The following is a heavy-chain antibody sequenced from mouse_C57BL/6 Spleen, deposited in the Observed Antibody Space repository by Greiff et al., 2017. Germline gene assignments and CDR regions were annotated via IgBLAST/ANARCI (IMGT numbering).Heavy chain of an antibody. CDR1: GYAFTNYL. J-gene: IGHJ4*01. CDR3: ARSDDGYSYYYAMDY. D-gene: IGHD2-3*01. CDR2: INPGSGGT. Sequence: QVQLQQSGAELVRPGTSVKVSCTASGYAFTNYLIEWVKQRPGQGLEWIGVINPGSGGTNYNEKFKGKATLTADKSSSTAYMQLSSLTSEDSAVYFCARSDDGYSYYYAMDYWGQGTSVTVSS. V-gene: IGHV1-54*01.